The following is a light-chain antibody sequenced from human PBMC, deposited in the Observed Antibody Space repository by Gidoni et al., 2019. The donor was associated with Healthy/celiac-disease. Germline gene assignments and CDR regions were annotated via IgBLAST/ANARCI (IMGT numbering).Light chain of an antibody. CDR3: MQALQTPL. Sequence: DIVMTQSLLSLPVTPGEPASISCRSSQSLLHSNGYNYLDWYLQKPGQSPQLLIYLGSNRASGVPDRFSGSGSGTDFTLKISRVEAEDVGVYYCMQALQTPLFGQGTKLEIK. J-gene: IGKJ2*01. V-gene: IGKV2-28*01. CDR2: LGS. CDR1: QSLLHSNGYNY.